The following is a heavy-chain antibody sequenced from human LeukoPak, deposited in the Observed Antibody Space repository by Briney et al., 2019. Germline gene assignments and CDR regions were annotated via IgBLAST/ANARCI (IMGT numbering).Heavy chain of an antibody. D-gene: IGHD3-3*01. CDR1: GFTFSDYY. Sequence: GGSLRLSCAASGFTFSDYYMSWIRQAPGQGLEWVTYINSSGSTIYYADSVKGRFTISRDNAKNSLYLQMNSLRAEDTAVYYCARFDFWSGYVPFDYWGQGTLVTVSS. CDR2: INSSGSTI. V-gene: IGHV3-11*04. CDR3: ARFDFWSGYVPFDY. J-gene: IGHJ4*02.